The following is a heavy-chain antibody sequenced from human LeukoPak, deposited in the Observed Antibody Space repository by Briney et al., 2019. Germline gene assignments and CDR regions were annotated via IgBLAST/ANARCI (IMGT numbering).Heavy chain of an antibody. V-gene: IGHV3-23*01. J-gene: IGHJ4*02. Sequence: PGGSLRLSCAASGFTFSSSAMSWVRQVPGKGLEWVSGISASGGSTYYADSVKGRFTISRDNSKNTLYLQMNSLRAEDTAVYYCAKAMVRVLDYWGQGTLVTVSS. CDR1: GFTFSSSA. CDR3: AKAMVRVLDY. CDR2: ISASGGST. D-gene: IGHD3-10*01.